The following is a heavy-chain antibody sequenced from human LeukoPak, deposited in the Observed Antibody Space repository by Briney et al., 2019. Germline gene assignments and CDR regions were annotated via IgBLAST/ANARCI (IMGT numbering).Heavy chain of an antibody. J-gene: IGHJ4*02. D-gene: IGHD2-2*01. CDR3: ARVGRWRYCSSTSCPPDY. Sequence: PSETLSLTCTVSGGSISSGGYSWRWIRQPPGKGLEWIGYIYHSGSTYYNPSLKSRVTISVDRSKNQFSLKLSSVTAADTAVYYCARVGRWRYCSSTSCPPDYWGQGTLVTVSS. CDR1: GGSISSGGYS. V-gene: IGHV4-30-2*01. CDR2: IYHSGST.